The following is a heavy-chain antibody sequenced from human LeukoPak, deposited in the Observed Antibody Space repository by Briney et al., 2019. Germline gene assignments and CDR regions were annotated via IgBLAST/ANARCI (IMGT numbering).Heavy chain of an antibody. Sequence: SVKVSCKASGGTFSSYAISWVRQAPGQGLEWMGGIIPIFGTANYAQKFQGRVTITADESTSTAYMELSSLRSEDTAVYYCARNKIVVPAAYYYYYTDVWGKGTTVTVSS. D-gene: IGHD2-2*01. V-gene: IGHV1-69*13. CDR1: GGTFSSYA. J-gene: IGHJ6*03. CDR2: IIPIFGTA. CDR3: ARNKIVVPAAYYYYYTDV.